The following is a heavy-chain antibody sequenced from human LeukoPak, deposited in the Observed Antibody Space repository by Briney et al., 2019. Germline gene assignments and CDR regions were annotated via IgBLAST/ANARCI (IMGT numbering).Heavy chain of an antibody. CDR3: ARDSRQSSSSVNWFDP. D-gene: IGHD6-19*01. V-gene: IGHV1-46*01. CDR1: GYTFTSYY. Sequence: ASVKVSCKASGYTFTSYYMHWVRQAPGQGLEWMGIINPSGGSTSYAQKFQGRVTMTRDMSTSTVYMELSSLRSEDTAVYYCARDSRQSSSSVNWFDPWGQGTLVTVSS. CDR2: INPSGGST. J-gene: IGHJ5*02.